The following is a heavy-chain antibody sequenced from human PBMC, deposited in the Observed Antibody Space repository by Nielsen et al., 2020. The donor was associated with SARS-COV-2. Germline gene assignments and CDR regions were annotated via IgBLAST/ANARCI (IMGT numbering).Heavy chain of an antibody. CDR1: GDSLIDDY. Sequence: GSLRLSCTVSGDSLIDDYWSWIRQPPGKGLEWIGYIYDSESTNYNPSLKSRVIISLDTSKNQISLNLTSVTTADTAVYYCARGDIVGLRFLGFDPWGQGTLVTVSS. V-gene: IGHV4-59*13. D-gene: IGHD3-3*01. J-gene: IGHJ5*02. CDR3: ARGDIVGLRFLGFDP. CDR2: IYDSEST.